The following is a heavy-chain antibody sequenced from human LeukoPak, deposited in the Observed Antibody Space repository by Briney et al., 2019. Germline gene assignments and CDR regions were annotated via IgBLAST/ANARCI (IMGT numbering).Heavy chain of an antibody. V-gene: IGHV1-2*02. CDR2: INPNSGGT. Sequence: AASVKVSCKASGYTFTGYYMHWVRQAPGQGLQWMGWINPNSGGTNYAQKFQGRVTMTRDTSISTAYMELSRLRSDDTAVYYCARHANYYDSSGYYYFWFGPWGQGTLVTVSS. CDR1: GYTFTGYY. CDR3: ARHANYYDSSGYYYFWFGP. J-gene: IGHJ5*02. D-gene: IGHD3-22*01.